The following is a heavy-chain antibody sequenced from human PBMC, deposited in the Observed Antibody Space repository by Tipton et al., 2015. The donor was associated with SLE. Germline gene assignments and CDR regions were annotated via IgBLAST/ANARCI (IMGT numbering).Heavy chain of an antibody. D-gene: IGHD2-15*01. Sequence: TLSLTCSVSGASISSGSYYWSWVRQPAGKGLEWIASTYHSGDTHYNPSLKSRVSISFDTSKNQLSLRLNSVTAADTAVYYCARGRDGYCSGGNCYLLGPFDIWGQGTMVTVSS. V-gene: IGHV4-61*02. J-gene: IGHJ3*02. CDR2: TYHSGDT. CDR3: ARGRDGYCSGGNCYLLGPFDI. CDR1: GASISSGSYY.